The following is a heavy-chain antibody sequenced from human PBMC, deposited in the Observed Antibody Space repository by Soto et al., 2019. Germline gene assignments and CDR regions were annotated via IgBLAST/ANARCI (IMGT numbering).Heavy chain of an antibody. CDR1: GDSINSYY. CDR2: IYYSGST. V-gene: IGHV4-59*08. J-gene: IGHJ4*02. Sequence: PSETLSLTCTVSGDSINSYYWSWIRQPPGKGLEWIGYIYYSGSTNYNPSLKSRVTISVDTSKNQFSLKLSSVTAADTAVYYCARRYGSSFDYWGQGTLVTVSS. CDR3: ARRYGSSFDY. D-gene: IGHD1-1*01.